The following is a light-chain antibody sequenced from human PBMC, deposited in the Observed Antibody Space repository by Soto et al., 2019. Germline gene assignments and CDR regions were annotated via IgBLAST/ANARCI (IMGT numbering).Light chain of an antibody. Sequence: EIVMTQSPATLSVSPGERATLSCRASHSVSSNLAWYQQKPGQAPRVLIYGASTRATGIPARLSDSGSGTDFSLTSISLESEDFAVYYCLRYNNSPPWTFGQGPKTEIK. CDR2: GAS. V-gene: IGKV3-15*01. CDR1: HSVSSN. CDR3: LRYNNSPPWT. J-gene: IGKJ1*01.